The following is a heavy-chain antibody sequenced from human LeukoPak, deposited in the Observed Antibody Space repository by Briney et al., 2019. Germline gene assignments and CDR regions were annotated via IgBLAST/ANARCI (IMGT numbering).Heavy chain of an antibody. CDR1: GFTFDDYA. CDR2: ISWNSGSI. D-gene: IGHD3-22*01. J-gene: IGHJ5*02. CDR3: AKDMSYDSSGYSNWFDP. Sequence: QPGRSLRLSCAASGFTFDDYAMHWVRQAPGKGLEWVSGISWNSGSIGYADSVKGRFTTSRDNAKNSLYLQMNSLRAEDTALYYCAKDMSYDSSGYSNWFDPWGQGTLVTVSS. V-gene: IGHV3-9*01.